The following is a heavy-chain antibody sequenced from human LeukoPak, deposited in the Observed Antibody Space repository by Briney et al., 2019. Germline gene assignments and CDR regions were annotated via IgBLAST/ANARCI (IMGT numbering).Heavy chain of an antibody. CDR2: IKQDGSEK. V-gene: IGHV3-7*01. Sequence: GGSLRLSCAASGFTFSNYWMTWVRQAPGKGLEWVANIKQDGSEKYYVDSVKGRFTISRDNAKNSLYLQMNGLRDEDTALYYCARERVIAAAGDGFDSWGQGTLVTVSS. D-gene: IGHD2-21*01. CDR3: ARERVIAAAGDGFDS. CDR1: GFTFSNYW. J-gene: IGHJ4*02.